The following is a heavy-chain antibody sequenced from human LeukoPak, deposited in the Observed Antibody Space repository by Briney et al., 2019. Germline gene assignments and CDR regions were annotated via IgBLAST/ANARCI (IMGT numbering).Heavy chain of an antibody. V-gene: IGHV4-34*01. Sequence: SETLSLTCAVYGGSFSGYYWSWIRQPPGKGLEWIGEINHSGSTNYNPSLKSRVTISVDTSKNQFSLKLSSVTAADTAVYYCARPRIAAAGTFNWFDSWGQGTLVTVSS. CDR3: ARPRIAAAGTFNWFDS. D-gene: IGHD6-13*01. CDR1: GGSFSGYY. CDR2: INHSGST. J-gene: IGHJ5*01.